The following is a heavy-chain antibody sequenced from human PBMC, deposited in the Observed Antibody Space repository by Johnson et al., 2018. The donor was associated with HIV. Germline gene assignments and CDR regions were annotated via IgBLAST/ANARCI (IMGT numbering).Heavy chain of an antibody. CDR3: AKDRVRYSSDVDALDM. CDR1: GFTFDDYG. D-gene: IGHD6-19*01. Sequence: VQLVESGGGVVRPGGSLRLSCAAPGFTFDDYGMSWVRQAPGKGLEWVSGINWNSDNIAYADSVKGRFTIARDNANHSLHLQMNSLRTEDTAIYYCAKDRVRYSSDVDALDMWGQGTMVTVSP. J-gene: IGHJ3*02. V-gene: IGHV3-20*04. CDR2: INWNSDNI.